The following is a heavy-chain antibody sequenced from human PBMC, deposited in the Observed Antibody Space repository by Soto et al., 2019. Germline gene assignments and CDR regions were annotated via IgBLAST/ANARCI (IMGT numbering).Heavy chain of an antibody. CDR3: EGYCTSTSCYLGDVGAFDI. V-gene: IGHV4-59*11. J-gene: IGHJ3*02. CDR2: MYYSGSI. Sequence: PSETLSLTSTVSGGSISSHYWSWIRQPPGKGLEWIGFMYYSGSIYYNPSLRSRVTISVDTSQNQFSLTLNSVTAADTAVYYCEGYCTSTSCYLGDVGAFDIWGRGAMVTVSS. CDR1: GGSISSHY. D-gene: IGHD2-2*01.